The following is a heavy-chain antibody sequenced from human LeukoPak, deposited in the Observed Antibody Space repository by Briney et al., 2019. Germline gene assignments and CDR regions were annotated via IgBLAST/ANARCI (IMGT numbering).Heavy chain of an antibody. V-gene: IGHV3-21*01. CDR1: GFTFSSYS. D-gene: IGHD6-19*01. CDR3: ARGDSSGWYYPVY. Sequence: GGSLRLSCAASGFTFSSYSMNWVRQAPGKGLEWVSSISSSSSYIYYADSVKGRFTISRDNAKNSLYLQMNSLRAEDTAVYYCARGDSSGWYYPVYWGQGTLVTVSS. J-gene: IGHJ4*02. CDR2: ISSSSSYI.